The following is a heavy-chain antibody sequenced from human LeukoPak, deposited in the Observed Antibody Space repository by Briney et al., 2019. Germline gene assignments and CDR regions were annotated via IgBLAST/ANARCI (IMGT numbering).Heavy chain of an antibody. V-gene: IGHV1-18*01. CDR2: ISAYNGNT. J-gene: IGHJ5*02. CDR1: GYTFTSYD. Sequence: ASVKVSCKASGYTFTSYDINWVRQATGQGLEWMGWISAYNGNTNYAQKLQGRVTMTTDTSTSTAYMELRSLRSDDTAVYYCARDSSSWPNWFDPWGQGTLVTVSS. D-gene: IGHD6-13*01. CDR3: ARDSSSWPNWFDP.